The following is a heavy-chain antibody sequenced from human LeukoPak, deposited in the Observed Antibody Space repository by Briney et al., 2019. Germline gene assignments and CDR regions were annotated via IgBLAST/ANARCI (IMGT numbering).Heavy chain of an antibody. CDR2: INHSGST. V-gene: IGHV4-34*01. CDR3: ARGVYDFWSGYSVKSHFDY. Sequence: SETLSLTCAVYGGSFSGYYWSWIRQPPGKGLEWIGEINHSGSTNHNPSLKSRVTISVDTSKNQFSLKLSSVTAADTAVYYCARGVYDFWSGYSVKSHFDYWGQGTLVTVSS. D-gene: IGHD3-3*01. J-gene: IGHJ4*02. CDR1: GGSFSGYY.